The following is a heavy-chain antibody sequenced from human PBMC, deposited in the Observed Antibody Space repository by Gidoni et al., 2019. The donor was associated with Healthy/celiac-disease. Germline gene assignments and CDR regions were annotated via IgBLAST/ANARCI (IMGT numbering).Heavy chain of an antibody. CDR1: GGSFSGYY. V-gene: IGHV4-34*01. CDR3: ARGAARWYFDY. CDR2: INHSGST. Sequence: QVQLQQWGAGLLTPSETLSLTCAVYGGSFSGYYWSWIRQPPGKGLEWSGEINHSGSTNYNPSLKSRVTISVDTSKNQFSLKLSSVTAADTAVYYCARGAARWYFDYWGQGTLVTVS. D-gene: IGHD6-6*01. J-gene: IGHJ4*02.